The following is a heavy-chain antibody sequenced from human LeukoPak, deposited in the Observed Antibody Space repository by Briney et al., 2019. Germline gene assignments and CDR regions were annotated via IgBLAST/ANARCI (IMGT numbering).Heavy chain of an antibody. CDR3: AREGYSYGRGYYYYMDV. Sequence: QPGGSLRLSCAASGFTFSSYGMHWVRQAPGKGLEWVAFIRYDGSNKYYADSVKGRFTISRDNAKNSLYLQMNSLRAEDTAVYYCAREGYSYGRGYYYYMDVWGKGTTVTVSS. CDR1: GFTFSSYG. V-gene: IGHV3-30*02. J-gene: IGHJ6*03. D-gene: IGHD5-18*01. CDR2: IRYDGSNK.